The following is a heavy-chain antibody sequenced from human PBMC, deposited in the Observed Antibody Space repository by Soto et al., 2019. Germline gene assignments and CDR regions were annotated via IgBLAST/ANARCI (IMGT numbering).Heavy chain of an antibody. CDR3: AKSPTMTTKVVDY. D-gene: IGHD4-17*01. V-gene: IGHV3-23*01. CDR1: GFTFSSYT. CDR2: IYGSGDNT. J-gene: IGHJ4*02. Sequence: GGSLRLSCVASGFTFSSYTMTWVRQAPGKGLEWVSVIYGSGDNTYYADSVKGRFTISRDNSENTLYLQMNSLRADDTAVYYCAKSPTMTTKVVDYWGQGTLVTVSS.